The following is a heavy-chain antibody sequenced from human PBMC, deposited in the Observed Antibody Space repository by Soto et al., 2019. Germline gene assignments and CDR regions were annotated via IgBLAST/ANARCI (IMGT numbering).Heavy chain of an antibody. CDR1: GFTFSSYD. CDR2: IGTAGDT. D-gene: IGHD3-16*01. V-gene: IGHV3-13*01. Sequence: EVQLVESGGGLVQPGGSLRLSCAASGFTFSSYDMHWVRQATGEGLEWVSAIGTAGDTYYPGSVKGRFTISRENAKNSLYLQMNSLRAEDTAVYYCARALRGRYYYYYGMDVWGQGTTVTVSS. CDR3: ARALRGRYYYYYGMDV. J-gene: IGHJ6*02.